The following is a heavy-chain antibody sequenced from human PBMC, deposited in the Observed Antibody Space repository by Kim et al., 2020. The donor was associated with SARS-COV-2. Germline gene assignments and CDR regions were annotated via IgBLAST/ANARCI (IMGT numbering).Heavy chain of an antibody. CDR1: GYTFTSYD. V-gene: IGHV1-8*01. Sequence: ASVKVSCKASGYTFTSYDINWVRQATGQGLEWMGWMNPNSGNTGYAQKFQGRVTMTRNTSISTAYMELSSLRSEDTAVYYCARARSKGLRFLEWLPRQYYFDYWGQGTLVTVSS. J-gene: IGHJ4*02. D-gene: IGHD3-3*01. CDR3: ARARSKGLRFLEWLPRQYYFDY. CDR2: MNPNSGNT.